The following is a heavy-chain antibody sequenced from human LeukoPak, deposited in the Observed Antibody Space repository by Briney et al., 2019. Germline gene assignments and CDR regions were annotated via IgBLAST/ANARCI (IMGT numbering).Heavy chain of an antibody. D-gene: IGHD3-10*01. J-gene: IGHJ5*02. CDR3: ARRSCSLSLFLKYGSGRACSNWFDP. CDR2: IYHSGST. Sequence: PSETLSLTCAVSGGSISSSNWWSWVRQPPGKGLEWIGEIYHSGSTNYNPSLKSRVTISVDTSKNQFSLKLSSVTAADTAVYYCARRSCSLSLFLKYGSGRACSNWFDPWGQGTLVTVSS. CDR1: GGSISSSNW. V-gene: IGHV4-4*02.